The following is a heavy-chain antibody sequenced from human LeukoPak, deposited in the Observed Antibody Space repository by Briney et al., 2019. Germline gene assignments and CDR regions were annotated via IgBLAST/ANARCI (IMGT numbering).Heavy chain of an antibody. J-gene: IGHJ3*02. D-gene: IGHD5-12*01. V-gene: IGHV1-46*01. CDR2: INPSGGST. CDR3: ARGPYIGSAFDI. CDR1: GYTFTSYY. Sequence: ASVKVSCKASGYTFTSYYMEWVRQAPGQGLEWMGIINPSGGSTSYAQKLEGRDTMTRDMSTSTVYMGLSSLISEDTAVYYCARGPYIGSAFDIWGQGTMVTVSS.